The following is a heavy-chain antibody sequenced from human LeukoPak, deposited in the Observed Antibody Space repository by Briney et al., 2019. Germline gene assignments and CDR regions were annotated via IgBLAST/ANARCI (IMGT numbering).Heavy chain of an antibody. V-gene: IGHV1-2*02. J-gene: IGHJ4*02. Sequence: ASVKVSCKASGYTFTGYYMHWVRQAPGQGLEWMGWINPNSGGTNYVQKFQGRVTMTRDTSISTAYMELSRLRSDDTAVYYCAKDPPRDFWSGTDYWGQGTLVTVSS. CDR1: GYTFTGYY. CDR3: AKDPPRDFWSGTDY. D-gene: IGHD3-3*01. CDR2: INPNSGGT.